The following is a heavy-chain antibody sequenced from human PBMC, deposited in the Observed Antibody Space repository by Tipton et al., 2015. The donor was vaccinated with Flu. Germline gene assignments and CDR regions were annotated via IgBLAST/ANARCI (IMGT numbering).Heavy chain of an antibody. Sequence: TLSLTCTVSGGSINSGSYSWSWIRQPAGKGLEWIGRIYTSGSTNYNPSLKSRVTISVDSSKNQFSLRLTSVTAADTAVYFCARRDYSNYVSEPKNWFDSWGQGALVTVSS. CDR2: IYTSGST. J-gene: IGHJ5*01. CDR1: GGSINSGSYS. CDR3: ARRDYSNYVSEPKNWFDS. D-gene: IGHD4-11*01. V-gene: IGHV4-61*02.